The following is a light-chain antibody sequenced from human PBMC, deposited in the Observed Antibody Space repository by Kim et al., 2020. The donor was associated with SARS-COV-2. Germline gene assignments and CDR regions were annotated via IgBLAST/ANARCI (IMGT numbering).Light chain of an antibody. Sequence: DIQMTQSPSSLSASVGDRVTITCRASPDISRYLNWYQQKPGKAPKLLIYTASSLHSGVPSRFTGSGSETDFTLTISSLQPEDFATYYCQQTYSASRTFGQGTKVDIK. CDR1: PDISRY. CDR3: QQTYSASRT. J-gene: IGKJ1*01. V-gene: IGKV1-39*01. CDR2: TAS.